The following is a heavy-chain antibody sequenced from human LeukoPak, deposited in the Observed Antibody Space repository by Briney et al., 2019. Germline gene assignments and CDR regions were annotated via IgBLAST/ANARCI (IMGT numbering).Heavy chain of an antibody. V-gene: IGHV3-11*03. CDR3: ARALYGDYL. CDR1: GFTFSDYY. J-gene: IGHJ1*01. CDR2: ISSSSSYT. D-gene: IGHD4-17*01. Sequence: GGSLRLPCAASGFTFSDYYMSWIRQAPGKGLEWVSYISSSSSYTNYADSVKGRFTISRDNAKNSLYLQMNSLRAEDTAVYYCARALYGDYLWGQGTLVTVSS.